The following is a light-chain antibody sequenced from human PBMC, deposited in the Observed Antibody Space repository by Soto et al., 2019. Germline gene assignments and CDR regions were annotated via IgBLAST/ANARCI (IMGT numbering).Light chain of an antibody. J-gene: IGLJ3*02. CDR2: EVS. Sequence: QSVLTQPASVSGSPGQSITISCTGTNSDVGGYDYVSWYQQHPGKAPKLMIYEVSHRPSGVSNRFSGSRSGNTASLTISGLQAEDAADYYCSSYTSSTTLGVFGGGTQLTVL. CDR3: SSYTSSTTLGV. V-gene: IGLV2-14*01. CDR1: NSDVGGYDY.